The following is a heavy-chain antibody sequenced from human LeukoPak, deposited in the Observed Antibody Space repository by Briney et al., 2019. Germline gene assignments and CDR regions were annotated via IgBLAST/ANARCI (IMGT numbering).Heavy chain of an antibody. CDR2: IIPIFGTA. D-gene: IGHD3-22*01. V-gene: IGHV1-69*13. Sequence: RASVKVSCKASGGTFSSYAISWVRQAPGQGLEWMGGIIPIFGTANYAQKFQGRVTITADGSTSTAYMELSSLRSEDTAVYYCARDTVVVGAFDIWGQGTMVTASS. CDR1: GGTFSSYA. J-gene: IGHJ3*02. CDR3: ARDTVVVGAFDI.